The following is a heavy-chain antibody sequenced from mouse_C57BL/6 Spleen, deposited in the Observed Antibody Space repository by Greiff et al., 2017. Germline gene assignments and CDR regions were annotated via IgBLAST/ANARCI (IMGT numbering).Heavy chain of an antibody. Sequence: QVQLKQSGAELVRPGTSVKMSCKASGYTFTNYWIGWAKQRPGHGLEWIGDIYPGGGYTNYNVKFKGKATLTADKSSSTAYMQFSSLTSEESAIYYCAREGDGYYFDYWGQGTTLTVSS. J-gene: IGHJ2*01. CDR3: AREGDGYYFDY. D-gene: IGHD2-3*01. CDR2: IYPGGGYT. CDR1: GYTFTNYW. V-gene: IGHV1-63*01.